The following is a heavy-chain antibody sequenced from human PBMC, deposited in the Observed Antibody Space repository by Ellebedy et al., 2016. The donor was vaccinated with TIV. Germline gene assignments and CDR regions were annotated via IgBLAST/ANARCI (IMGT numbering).Heavy chain of an antibody. CDR3: AREARDTSRLYYFDY. J-gene: IGHJ4*02. CDR1: GYDFATFW. Sequence: GGSLRLSCGGSGYDFATFWIGWVRQMPGKGLEWMGIIYPGDSDTRYSPSFQGQVTISADKSTSTAYLQWSSLQASDTAIYYCAREARDTSRLYYFDYWGPGSLVTVSS. D-gene: IGHD4/OR15-4a*01. V-gene: IGHV5-51*01. CDR2: IYPGDSDT.